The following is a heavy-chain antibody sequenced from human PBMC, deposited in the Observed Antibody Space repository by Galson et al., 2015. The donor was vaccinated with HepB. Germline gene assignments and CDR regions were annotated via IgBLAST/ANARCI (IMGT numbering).Heavy chain of an antibody. D-gene: IGHD1-26*01. V-gene: IGHV4-34*01. CDR1: GGSLGGHY. J-gene: IGHJ4*02. CDR3: ARSRSGMYRLIYFDS. Sequence: ETLSLTCVVSGGSLGGHYWSWIRQSPGKGLQWLGEVNHGGTTKYNPSLQSRITVSIDTQKNLFSLTLKSVTAADTALYYCARSRSGMYRLIYFDSWGQGTLVTVSS. CDR2: VNHGGTT.